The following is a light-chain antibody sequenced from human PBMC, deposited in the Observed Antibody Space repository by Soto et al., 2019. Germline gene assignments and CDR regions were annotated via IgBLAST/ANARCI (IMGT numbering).Light chain of an antibody. V-gene: IGKV1-5*01. CDR3: QQYNTHSGT. J-gene: IGKJ1*01. Sequence: DIPMTQSPSTLSASLGDRVTITCRASQTVNAWLAWYQHKPGKAPKPLIYDASILESGVPARFSGSGSGTEFILTISSLQPDDVGTDYCQQYNTHSGTFGQGTKVEIK. CDR1: QTVNAW. CDR2: DAS.